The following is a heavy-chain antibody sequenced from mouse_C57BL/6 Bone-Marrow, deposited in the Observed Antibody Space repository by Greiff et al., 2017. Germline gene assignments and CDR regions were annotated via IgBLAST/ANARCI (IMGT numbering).Heavy chain of an antibody. CDR3: VRNRDGYYDWYFDV. CDR1: GFTFNTYA. CDR2: ISSKSSNYST. D-gene: IGHD2-3*01. V-gene: IGHV10-3*01. Sequence: EVQLVESGGGLVQPKGSLKLSCAASGFTFNTYAMHWVRQAPGKGLEWVARISSKSSNYSTYYADSVKYRFTISRDDSQSMHYLQMNNLKPEDTAMYYCVRNRDGYYDWYFDVWGTGTTVTVSS. J-gene: IGHJ1*03.